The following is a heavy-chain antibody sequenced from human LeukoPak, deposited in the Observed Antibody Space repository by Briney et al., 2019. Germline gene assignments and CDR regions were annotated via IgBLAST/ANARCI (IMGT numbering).Heavy chain of an antibody. CDR1: GGTFSSYT. J-gene: IGHJ1*01. D-gene: IGHD6-13*01. V-gene: IGHV1-69*13. Sequence: SVKVSCKASGGTFSSYTISWVRQAPGQGLEWMGGIIPIFGTTNYAQNFQGRVTITADESTSTAYMELSSLRSDDTAVYYCARDVAAGTGEGYFQHWGQGTLVTVSS. CDR2: IIPIFGTT. CDR3: ARDVAAGTGEGYFQH.